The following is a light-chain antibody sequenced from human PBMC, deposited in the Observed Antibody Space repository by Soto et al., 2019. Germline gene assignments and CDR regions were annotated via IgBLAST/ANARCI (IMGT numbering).Light chain of an antibody. CDR2: DAS. CDR3: QQRASWPPFT. CDR1: QDISNY. Sequence: DIQMTQSPSSLSASVGDRVTITCQASQDISNYLNWYQQKPGKAPKLLIYDASNLETGVPSRFSGGGSGTDFTLTISSLEPEDFAVYYCQQRASWPPFTFGGGTKVDIK. J-gene: IGKJ4*01. V-gene: IGKV1-33*01.